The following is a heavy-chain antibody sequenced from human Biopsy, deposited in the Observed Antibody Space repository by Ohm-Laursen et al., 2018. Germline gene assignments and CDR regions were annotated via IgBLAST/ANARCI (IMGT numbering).Heavy chain of an antibody. Sequence: TLSLTCTVSGGSISSDYWSWIRQHPGKGLEWTGNIFYSANTYYNPSLKSRVTISVGTSKNQFSLKLSSVTAADTAVYYCARLGSGDYFPTFFDFWGQGALVTVSS. D-gene: IGHD5-12*01. J-gene: IGHJ4*02. CDR2: IFYSANT. V-gene: IGHV4-31*03. CDR3: ARLGSGDYFPTFFDF. CDR1: GGSISSDY.